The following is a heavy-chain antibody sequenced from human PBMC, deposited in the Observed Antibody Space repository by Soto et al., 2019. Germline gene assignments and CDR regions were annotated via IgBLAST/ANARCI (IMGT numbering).Heavy chain of an antibody. V-gene: IGHV1-18*01. CDR3: ARGAVDIVATIDYYYYYGMDV. CDR2: ISGHNGNT. J-gene: IGHJ6*02. CDR1: GYTFTSYG. D-gene: IGHD5-12*01. Sequence: ASVKVSCKASGYTFTSYGISWVRQAPGQGPEWMGWISGHNGNTNHPQSLQGRVTMTTDTSRNTAYMELRSLRSDDTAVYYCARGAVDIVATIDYYYYYGMDVWGQGTTVTVSS.